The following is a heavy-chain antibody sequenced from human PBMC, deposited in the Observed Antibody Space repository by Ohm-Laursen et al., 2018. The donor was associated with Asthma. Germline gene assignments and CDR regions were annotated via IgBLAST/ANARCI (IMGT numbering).Heavy chain of an antibody. CDR1: GFTFDDFP. Sequence: SLRLSCAASGFTFDDFPMTWVRQAPGKGLEWVAVGGSYYDGGLKYYADSVNGRFTVSRDDSKNTLYLQMNSLRPDDTAVYYCARDVMEWYLPAFDFWGQGTLVTVSS. CDR3: ARDVMEWYLPAFDF. J-gene: IGHJ4*02. D-gene: IGHD3-3*01. V-gene: IGHV3-30-3*01. CDR2: GGSYYDGGLK.